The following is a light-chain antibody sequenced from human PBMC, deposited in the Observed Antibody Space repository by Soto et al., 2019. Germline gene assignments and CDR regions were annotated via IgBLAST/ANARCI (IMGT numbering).Light chain of an antibody. Sequence: QSALTQPPSASGSPGQSVTISCTGTSSDVGAYKYVSWYQQHPGKAPKLLIYEVIQRPSGVPDRFSGSKSGNTASLTVSGLQAEDEADYYCTSYAGSDNVIFGGGTKVTVL. CDR2: EVI. CDR1: SSDVGAYKY. J-gene: IGLJ2*01. CDR3: TSYAGSDNVI. V-gene: IGLV2-8*01.